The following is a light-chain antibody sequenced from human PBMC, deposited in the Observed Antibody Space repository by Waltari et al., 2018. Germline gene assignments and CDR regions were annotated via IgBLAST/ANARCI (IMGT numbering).Light chain of an antibody. CDR2: DAS. CDR1: QSVSSY. J-gene: IGKJ3*01. CDR3: QQRSNWPPVLT. Sequence: EIVLTQSPATLSLSPGERATLSCRASQSVSSYLAWYQQKPGQAPRLLIYDASNRATVIPARCSGSGSVTDFTLTISSREPEDFAVYYCQQRSNWPPVLTFGPGTKVDIK. V-gene: IGKV3-11*01.